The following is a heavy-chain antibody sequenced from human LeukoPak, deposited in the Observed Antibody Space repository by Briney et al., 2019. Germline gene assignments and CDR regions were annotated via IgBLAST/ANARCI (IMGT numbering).Heavy chain of an antibody. V-gene: IGHV3-11*04. CDR3: ARAPSDSSGAWGRLDY. Sequence: GGSLRLSCAASGFTFSDNYMSWIRQAPGKVLEWVSYISISGSTIYYADSVKGRFTISRDNAKNSLYLQMNSLRAEDTAVYYCARAPSDSSGAWGRLDYWGQGTLVTVSS. CDR2: ISISGSTI. CDR1: GFTFSDNY. D-gene: IGHD3-22*01. J-gene: IGHJ4*02.